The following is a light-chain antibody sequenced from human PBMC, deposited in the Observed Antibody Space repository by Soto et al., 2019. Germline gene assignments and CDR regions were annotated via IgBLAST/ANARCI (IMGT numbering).Light chain of an antibody. CDR3: QSFDRGLSDVV. CDR2: ANS. V-gene: IGLV1-40*01. Sequence: QSVLTQPPSVSGAPGQRVTISCTGSKSNIGSTYEVHWYQHLPGTAPKLLIYANSNRPSGVPDRFSGSKSGTSASLAITGLQAEDEADYYCQSFDRGLSDVVFGGGTKVTVL. CDR1: KSNIGSTYE. J-gene: IGLJ2*01.